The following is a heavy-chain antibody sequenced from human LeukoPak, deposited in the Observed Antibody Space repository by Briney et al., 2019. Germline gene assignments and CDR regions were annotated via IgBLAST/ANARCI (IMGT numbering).Heavy chain of an antibody. CDR1: GSTFSSYA. D-gene: IGHD5-12*01. V-gene: IGHV3-23*01. Sequence: PGGSLRLSCADSGSTFSSYAMRWVRQAPGKGLEWVSSISGSGATTHYADSVKGRFTISRDNSKNTLYLQMNSLRVEDTAVYYCATGEYSGYVGFDYWGQGTLVTVSS. J-gene: IGHJ4*02. CDR2: ISGSGATT. CDR3: ATGEYSGYVGFDY.